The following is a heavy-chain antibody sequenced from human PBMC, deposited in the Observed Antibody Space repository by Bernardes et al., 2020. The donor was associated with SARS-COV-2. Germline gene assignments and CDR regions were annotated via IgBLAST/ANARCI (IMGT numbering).Heavy chain of an antibody. J-gene: IGHJ4*02. CDR1: GFPFSNYG. V-gene: IGHV1-18*04. Sequence: ASVKVSCKAFGFPFSNYGFSWVRQAPGQALEWMGWISAYNGVTKYAEKFQGRVTMTTDKSTSTVYMELRSLTSDDTAVYFCARDGMVPVGAVHFDSWGQGTLVTVSS. CDR3: ARDGMVPVGAVHFDS. CDR2: ISAYNGVT. D-gene: IGHD2-8*01.